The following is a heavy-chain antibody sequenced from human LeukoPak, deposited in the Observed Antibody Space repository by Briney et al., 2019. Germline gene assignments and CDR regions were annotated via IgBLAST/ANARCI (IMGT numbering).Heavy chain of an antibody. CDR2: IIPIFGTA. CDR1: VGTFSSYA. CDR3: ARSAVAALFDY. D-gene: IGHD6-19*01. V-gene: IGHV1-69*13. J-gene: IGHJ4*02. Sequence: SVKGSCEASVGTFSSYAISWVRQAPGEGLEWRGGIIPIFGTANYAQKLQGRVTITADESTSTAYMELSSLRSEDTAVYYCARSAVAALFDYWGQGTLVTVSS.